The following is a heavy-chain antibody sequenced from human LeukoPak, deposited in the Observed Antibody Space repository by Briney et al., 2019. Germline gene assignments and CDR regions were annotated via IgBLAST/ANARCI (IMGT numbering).Heavy chain of an antibody. D-gene: IGHD3-22*01. V-gene: IGHV3-23*01. CDR2: ISGSGGST. CDR3: VKDRTPYLAGSDYSFDY. CDR1: GFTFSSYG. Sequence: GGSLRLSCTASGFTFSSYGMNWVRQAPGKGLEWVCAISGSGGSTRYADSVKGRFTISRDNAKNTLYLQMKSQRAEDTAVYYCVKDRTPYLAGSDYSFDYWGQGTLVTVSS. J-gene: IGHJ4*02.